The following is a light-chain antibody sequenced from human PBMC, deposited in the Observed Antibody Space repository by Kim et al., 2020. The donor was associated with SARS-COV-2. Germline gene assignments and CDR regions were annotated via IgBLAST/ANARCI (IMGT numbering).Light chain of an antibody. CDR3: QQRNDGFT. Sequence: DIVLPQSPATLSLSPGERATLSCRASQSVSNFLAGYQQKPGQAPRLLIYDVSNRATGVPARFSVSGSGTDFTLTISSLEPEDFAVYCSQQRNDGFTFGPGTKVDIK. CDR1: QSVSNF. CDR2: DVS. V-gene: IGKV3-11*01. J-gene: IGKJ3*01.